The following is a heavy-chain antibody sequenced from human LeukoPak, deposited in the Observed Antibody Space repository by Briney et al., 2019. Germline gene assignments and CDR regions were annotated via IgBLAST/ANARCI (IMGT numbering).Heavy chain of an antibody. Sequence: GGSLRLSSAASGFTFSSYAMSWVRQAPGKGLEWVSAISGSGGSTYYADSVKGRFTISRDNSKNTLYLQMNSLRAEDTAVYYCAKGGFMTTDFDPWGQGTLVTVSS. CDR3: AKGGFMTTDFDP. CDR2: ISGSGGST. D-gene: IGHD4-11*01. J-gene: IGHJ5*02. V-gene: IGHV3-23*01. CDR1: GFTFSSYA.